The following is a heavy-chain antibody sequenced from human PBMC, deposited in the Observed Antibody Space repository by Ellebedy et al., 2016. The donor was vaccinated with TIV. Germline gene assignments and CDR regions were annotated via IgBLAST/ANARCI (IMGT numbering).Heavy chain of an antibody. CDR1: GGSFSGYF. CDR3: VRGLGATFYYYMDV. V-gene: IGHV4-34*01. J-gene: IGHJ6*03. D-gene: IGHD1-26*01. Sequence: GSLRLSXAVYGGSFSGYFWNWVRQPPGKGLEWIGEINHSGSTSYNPSLKSRVTFSVDVSKNQFSLKLTSVTAADTAVYYCVRGLGATFYYYMDVWGKGTTVTVSS. CDR2: INHSGST.